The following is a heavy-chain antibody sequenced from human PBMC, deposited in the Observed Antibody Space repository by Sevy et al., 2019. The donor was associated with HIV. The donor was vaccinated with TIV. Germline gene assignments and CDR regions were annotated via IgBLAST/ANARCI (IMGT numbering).Heavy chain of an antibody. CDR2: FDPEDGER. Sequence: ASVKVSCKVSGYTLNQLSMHRVRQAPGKGLEWMGSFDPEDGERFYAQKFQGRVTMTEDTSTDTAYMELSSLRSEDTAVYYCATTKDYYESSGCPFDYWGQGTLVTVSS. V-gene: IGHV1-24*01. CDR3: ATTKDYYESSGCPFDY. D-gene: IGHD3-22*01. J-gene: IGHJ4*02. CDR1: GYTLNQLS.